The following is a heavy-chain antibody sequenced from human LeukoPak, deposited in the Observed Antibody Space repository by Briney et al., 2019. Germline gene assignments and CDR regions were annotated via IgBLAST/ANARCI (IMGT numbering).Heavy chain of an antibody. CDR1: GYTFTGYY. Sequence: ASVKVSCKASGYTFTGYYMHWVRQAPGQGLEWMGWINPNSGGTNYAQKFQGRVTMTRDTSISTAYMELSRLRSDDTAVYYCARDLKIVGATEGLKGFDYWGQGTLVTVSS. J-gene: IGHJ4*02. D-gene: IGHD1-26*01. CDR3: ARDLKIVGATEGLKGFDY. V-gene: IGHV1-2*02. CDR2: INPNSGGT.